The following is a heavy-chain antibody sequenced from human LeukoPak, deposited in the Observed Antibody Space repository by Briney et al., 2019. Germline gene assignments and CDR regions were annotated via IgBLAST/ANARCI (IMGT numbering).Heavy chain of an antibody. J-gene: IGHJ6*02. V-gene: IGHV4-59*01. CDR3: ARAPGGLDV. D-gene: IGHD4-23*01. CDR2: MYSGGST. CDR1: GDSISSYY. Sequence: SETLSLTCTVSGDSISSYYWSWIRQPPEKGLEWIGYMYSGGSTKYNPPLKSRVTISVDTSKNQFSLKLTSVTAADTAVYFCARAPGGLDVWGQGTTVTVSS.